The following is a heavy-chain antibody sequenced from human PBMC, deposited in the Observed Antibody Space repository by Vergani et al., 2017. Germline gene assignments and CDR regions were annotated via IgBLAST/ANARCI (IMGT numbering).Heavy chain of an antibody. J-gene: IGHJ4*02. CDR2: ISYDGSNK. Sequence: QVQLVESGGGVVQPGRSLRLSCAASGFTFSSYGMHWVRQAPGKGLEWVAVISYDGSNKYYADSVKGRFTISRDNSKNTLYLQMNSLRAEDTAVYYCAKDKSQQRVRYYFDYWGQGTLVTVAS. V-gene: IGHV3-30*18. D-gene: IGHD6-13*01. CDR1: GFTFSSYG. CDR3: AKDKSQQRVRYYFDY.